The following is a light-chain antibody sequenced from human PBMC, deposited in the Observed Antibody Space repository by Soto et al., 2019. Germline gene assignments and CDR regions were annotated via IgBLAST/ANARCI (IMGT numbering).Light chain of an antibody. CDR2: DAS. Sequence: EIVLTQSPATLSLSPGERATLSCRASQSVSRYLAWYQQKPGQAPRLLIYDASNRATGIPARFSGSGSGTDCTLTISSLEPDDFAVYYCQQRSNWPPTFGQGTKVEIK. J-gene: IGKJ1*01. V-gene: IGKV3-11*01. CDR3: QQRSNWPPT. CDR1: QSVSRY.